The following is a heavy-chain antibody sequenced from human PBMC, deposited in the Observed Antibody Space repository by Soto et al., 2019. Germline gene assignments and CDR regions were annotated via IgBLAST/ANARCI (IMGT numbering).Heavy chain of an antibody. J-gene: IGHJ4*02. CDR3: ARESYHGSGDTVVAY. D-gene: IGHD3-10*01. Sequence: SETLSLTCTVSGGSISGYYWSWIRQPPGKGLEWIGYIYYSGTTSYNPSLYSRVTMSVDTSKNQFSLKVNSVTAADTAVYYCARESYHGSGDTVVAYWGKGPLVTVSS. V-gene: IGHV4-59*01. CDR2: IYYSGTT. CDR1: GGSISGYY.